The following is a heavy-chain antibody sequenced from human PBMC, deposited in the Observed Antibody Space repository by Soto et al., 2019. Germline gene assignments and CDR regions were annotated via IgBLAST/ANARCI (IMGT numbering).Heavy chain of an antibody. CDR2: IDSGDGTT. CDR3: VRPYYSSSWFPFDR. CDR1: GFDFGDYY. V-gene: IGHV3-11*01. D-gene: IGHD6-13*01. Sequence: PGWSLRLSCTGSGFDFGDYYMSWIRQAPGKGLEWVSYIDSGDGTTYYTDSVKGRFTIPRDNAKKTVYLQMSSLRVEDTALYYCVRPYYSSSWFPFDRWGQGTLVTVSS. J-gene: IGHJ4*02.